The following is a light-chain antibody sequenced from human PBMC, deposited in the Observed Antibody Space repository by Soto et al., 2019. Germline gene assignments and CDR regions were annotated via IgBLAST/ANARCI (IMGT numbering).Light chain of an antibody. CDR2: KAS. J-gene: IGKJ2*01. CDR1: QSISNW. CDR3: QQYNSDLYT. V-gene: IGKV1-5*03. Sequence: DIQMTQSPSTLSASVGDRVTITCRASQSISNWLAWYQQKPGKAPKLLIYKASSLDSGVPSRFSGSGSGTEFTLTISSLQPDDFATYYCQQYNSDLYTFGQGTKLEIK.